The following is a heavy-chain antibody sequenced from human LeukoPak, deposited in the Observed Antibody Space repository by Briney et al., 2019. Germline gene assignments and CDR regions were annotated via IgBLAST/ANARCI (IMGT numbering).Heavy chain of an antibody. CDR2: IYQSGSA. Sequence: SETLSLTCAVSGYSMSTGRYWGWIRQPPGKGLEWIGSIYQSGSAYYNPSLKSRVTISVDTSKDQFSLNLRSVTAADTAVYYCARRLSTDGIDYWGQGTLVTVSS. CDR1: GYSMSTGRY. CDR3: ARRLSTDGIDY. D-gene: IGHD2-2*01. V-gene: IGHV4-38-2*01. J-gene: IGHJ4*02.